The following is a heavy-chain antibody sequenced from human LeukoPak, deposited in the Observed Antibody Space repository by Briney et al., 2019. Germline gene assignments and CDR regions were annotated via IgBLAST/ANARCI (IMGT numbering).Heavy chain of an antibody. V-gene: IGHV3-21*04. Sequence: GGSLRLSCAASGFTFSSYSMNWVRQAPGKGLEWVSSISSSSSYIYYADSVKGRFTISRDNSKNTLYLQMNSLRAEDTAVYYCAKSGYSSGPTFSWGQGTLVTVSS. D-gene: IGHD6-19*01. J-gene: IGHJ5*02. CDR1: GFTFSSYS. CDR2: ISSSSSYI. CDR3: AKSGYSSGPTFS.